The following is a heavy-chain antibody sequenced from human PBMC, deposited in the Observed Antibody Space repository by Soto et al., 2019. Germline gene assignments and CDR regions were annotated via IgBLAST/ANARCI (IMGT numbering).Heavy chain of an antibody. CDR1: GFTSSSYA. V-gene: IGHV3-23*01. CDR2: ISGSGSNT. D-gene: IGHD3-9*01. J-gene: IGHJ6*02. CDR3: AKALRYFDWLVRPWNAMDV. Sequence: GSLRLSCAASGFTSSSYAMSWVRQSPWKGLEWVSAISGSGSNTYYADSVKGRFTISRDNSKNTLFLQMNSLRAEDTAVYYCAKALRYFDWLVRPWNAMDVWGQGTTVTVSS.